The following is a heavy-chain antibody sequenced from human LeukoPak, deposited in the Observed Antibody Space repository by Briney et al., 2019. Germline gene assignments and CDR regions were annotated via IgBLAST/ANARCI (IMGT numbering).Heavy chain of an antibody. CDR1: GFTFSSYV. CDR2: IRSKGGST. J-gene: IGHJ4*02. D-gene: IGHD2-2*01. CDR3: ARVSGYCGGSSCYLDY. Sequence: GGSRRLSCAASGFTFSSYVMQWVRQAPGKGLEYVSAIRSKGGSTYYAKSVKGRFTISRENYKNTLYLQMGSLRDEDMAVYFCARVSGYCGGSSCYLDYWGQGTLVTVSS. V-gene: IGHV3-64*01.